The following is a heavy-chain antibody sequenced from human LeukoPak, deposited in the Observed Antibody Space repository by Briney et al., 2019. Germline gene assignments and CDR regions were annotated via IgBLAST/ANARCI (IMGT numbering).Heavy chain of an antibody. CDR3: ARGLRYYDSSGYYSFDF. Sequence: ASVKVSYKASGYTFTIYDINWVRQATGQGLEWMGWMNPNSGNRGYAQKFQGRVTMTRNTAISTAYMELSSLRSEDTAVYYCARGLRYYDSSGYYSFDFWGQGTLVTVSS. CDR1: GYTFTIYD. D-gene: IGHD3-22*01. CDR2: MNPNSGNR. J-gene: IGHJ4*02. V-gene: IGHV1-8*01.